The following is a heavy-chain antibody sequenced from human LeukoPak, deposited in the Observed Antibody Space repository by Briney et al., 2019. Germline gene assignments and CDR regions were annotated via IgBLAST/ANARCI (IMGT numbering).Heavy chain of an antibody. V-gene: IGHV3-74*01. J-gene: IGHJ5*02. Sequence: PGGSLRLSCTASGFSFSGHWMHWARQLPGKGLVWVSRISPTGSTTSYADSVKGRFTISRDNSKNTLYLQMNSLRAEDTAVYYCARSYPPYNWFDPWGQGTLVTVSS. CDR2: ISPTGSTT. D-gene: IGHD1-26*01. CDR1: GFSFSGHW. CDR3: ARSYPPYNWFDP.